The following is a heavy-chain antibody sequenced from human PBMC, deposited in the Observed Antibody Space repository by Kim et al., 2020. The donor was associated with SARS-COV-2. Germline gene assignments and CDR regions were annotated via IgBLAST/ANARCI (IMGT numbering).Heavy chain of an antibody. CDR2: INHSGST. D-gene: IGHD6-19*01. J-gene: IGHJ6*03. V-gene: IGHV4-34*01. CDR3: ARGTRQWLVRGPYYYYMDG. Sequence: SETLSLTCAVYGGSFRGYYWSWIRQPPGKGLEWIGEINHSGSTNYNPSLKCRVTISVDTSKNQFSLTLSSVTAADTAVYYCARGTRQWLVRGPYYYYMDGWGKGTTVTVSS. CDR1: GGSFRGYY.